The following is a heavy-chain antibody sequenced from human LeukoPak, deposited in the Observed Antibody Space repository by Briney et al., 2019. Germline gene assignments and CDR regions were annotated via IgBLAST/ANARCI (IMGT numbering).Heavy chain of an antibody. V-gene: IGHV3-23*01. J-gene: IGHJ3*02. CDR3: AKDLKGLYDYVRGSYAVDI. Sequence: GESLKISCAASGFTFSSYAMSWVRQGQGTGLEWVSGISSRGGTTDYADFVKGRFTMSRDNSKNTLYLQMHSLRAEDTAVYYCAKDLKGLYDYVRGSYAVDIWGQGTTVTVSS. CDR2: ISSRGGTT. D-gene: IGHD3-16*01. CDR1: GFTFSSYA.